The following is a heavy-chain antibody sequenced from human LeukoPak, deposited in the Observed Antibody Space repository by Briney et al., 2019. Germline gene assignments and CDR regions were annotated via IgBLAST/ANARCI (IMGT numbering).Heavy chain of an antibody. V-gene: IGHV5-51*01. J-gene: IGHJ3*02. CDR3: ARPLDSTGYYLDAFDI. D-gene: IGHD3-22*01. CDR1: GYSFTTYW. CDR2: IYPGDSDT. Sequence: GESLKISCKGSGYSFTTYWIAWVRQMPGKGLEWLGIIYPGDSDTRYSPSFQGQVTISADKSITIAYLQWSSLKASDTAMYYCARPLDSTGYYLDAFDIWGQGTMVTVSS.